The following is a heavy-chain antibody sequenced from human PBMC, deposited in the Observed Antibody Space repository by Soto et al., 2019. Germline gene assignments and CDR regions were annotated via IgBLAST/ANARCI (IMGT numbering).Heavy chain of an antibody. CDR1: GGSSSENY. V-gene: IGHV3-11*01. CDR3: ARYSGGPLDY. J-gene: IGHJ4*02. D-gene: IGHD1-1*01. CDR2: ISSSGTPM. Sequence: LSLTCAVHGGSSSENYMSWIRQAPGKGLEWVSYISSSGTPMYFADSVKGRFTISRDNAKKSLYLQMNSLRTEDTAVYYCARYSGGPLDYWGQGTLVTVSS.